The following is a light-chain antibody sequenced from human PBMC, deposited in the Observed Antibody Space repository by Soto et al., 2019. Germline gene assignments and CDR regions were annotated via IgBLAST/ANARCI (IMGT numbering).Light chain of an antibody. J-gene: IGLJ2*01. CDR2: LDSDGSH. CDR3: QTWGTGIHVV. Sequence: QLVLTQSPSASASLGASVKLTCTLSSGHSSYAIAWHQQQPEKGPRYLMKLDSDGSHTKGDASPDRLSGSSSGAERYLTISSLQSEDEADYYCQTWGTGIHVVFGGGTKLTVL. V-gene: IGLV4-69*01. CDR1: SGHSSYA.